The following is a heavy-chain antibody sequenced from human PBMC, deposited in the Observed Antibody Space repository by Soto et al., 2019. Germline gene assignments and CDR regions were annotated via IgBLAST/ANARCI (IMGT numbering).Heavy chain of an antibody. CDR1: GFTFSDYY. Sequence: GGSLRLSCAASGFTFSDYYMSWIRQAPGKGLEWVSYISSSGSTIYYADSVKGRFTISRDNAKNSLYLQMNSLRAEDTAVYYCARWIVGATTRWFDPWGQGTLVTVSS. J-gene: IGHJ5*02. D-gene: IGHD1-26*01. V-gene: IGHV3-11*01. CDR3: ARWIVGATTRWFDP. CDR2: ISSSGSTI.